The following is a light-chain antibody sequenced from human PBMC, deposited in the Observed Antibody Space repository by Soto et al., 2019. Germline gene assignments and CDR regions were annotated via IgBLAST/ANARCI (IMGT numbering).Light chain of an antibody. CDR3: QQYGSSPRT. CDR1: QSVSNNY. J-gene: IGKJ1*01. V-gene: IGKV3-20*01. Sequence: EIVLTQSPGTLSLSPGERATLSCMASQSVSNNYLAWYQQKPGQAPRLLIYGASNRATGIPDRFSGSGSGTDFTLTISRLEPEDFAVYYCQQYGSSPRTFGQGTKVDI. CDR2: GAS.